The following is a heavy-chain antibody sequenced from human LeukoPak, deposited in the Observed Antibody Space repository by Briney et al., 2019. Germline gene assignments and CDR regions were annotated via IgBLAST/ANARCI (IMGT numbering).Heavy chain of an antibody. Sequence: ASVKVSCKVSGYTLTELSMHWVRQAPGKGLEWMGGFDPEDGETIYAQKFQGRVTMTEDTSTDTAYMELSSLRSEDTAVYYCRFTYSSSWLYFDYWGQGTLVTVSS. V-gene: IGHV1-24*01. D-gene: IGHD6-13*01. CDR1: GYTLTELS. CDR3: RFTYSSSWLYFDY. J-gene: IGHJ4*02. CDR2: FDPEDGET.